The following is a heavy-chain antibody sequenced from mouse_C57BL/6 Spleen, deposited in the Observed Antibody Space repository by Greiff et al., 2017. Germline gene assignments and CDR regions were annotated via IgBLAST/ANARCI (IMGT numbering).Heavy chain of an antibody. CDR1: GYAFSSSW. D-gene: IGHD2-5*01. J-gene: IGHJ4*01. CDR2: IYPGDGDT. V-gene: IGHV1-82*01. Sequence: QVQLQQSGPELVKPGASVKISCKASGYAFSSSWMNWVKQRPGKGLEWIGRIYPGDGDTNYNGKFKGKATLTADKSSSTAYMQLSSLTSEDSAVYFCARAYYSNNYYAMDYWGQGTSVTVSS. CDR3: ARAYYSNNYYAMDY.